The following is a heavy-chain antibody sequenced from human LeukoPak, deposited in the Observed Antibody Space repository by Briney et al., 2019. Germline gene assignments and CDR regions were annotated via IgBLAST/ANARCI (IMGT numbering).Heavy chain of an antibody. CDR3: ARDVRYCSSTSCYRIDP. D-gene: IGHD2-2*01. V-gene: IGHV4-61*02. J-gene: IGHJ5*02. Sequence: SQTLSLTCTVSGGSISSGSYYWSWIRQPAGKGLEWIGRIYTSGSTNYNPSLKSRVTMSVDTSKNQLSLKLSSVTAADTAVYYCARDVRYCSSTSCYRIDPWGQGTLVTVSS. CDR2: IYTSGST. CDR1: GGSISSGSYY.